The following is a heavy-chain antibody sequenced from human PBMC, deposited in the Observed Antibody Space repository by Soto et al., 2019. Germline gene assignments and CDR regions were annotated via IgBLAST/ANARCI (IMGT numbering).Heavy chain of an antibody. CDR3: ARKVLGSTSRPDWWYFEL. Sequence: EVQLLESGGGLVQPGGTLRLSCVGSGFTFINSAMNWVRQPPGKGLEWVSTISGGGDRTFDADTVKGRFTISRDNSKNTVNLQMNSLRADDTSVYYCARKVLGSTSRPDWWYFELCGRGTLVTGSS. J-gene: IGHJ2*01. CDR1: GFTFINSA. D-gene: IGHD2-2*01. CDR2: ISGGGDRT. V-gene: IGHV3-23*01.